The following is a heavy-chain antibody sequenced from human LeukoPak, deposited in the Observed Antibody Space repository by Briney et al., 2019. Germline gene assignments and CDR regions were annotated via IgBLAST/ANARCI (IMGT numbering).Heavy chain of an antibody. CDR3: ARDKSYSSGFDY. CDR2: IYYSGST. CDR1: GGSISSYH. Sequence: SETLSLTCTVSGGSISSYHWSWIRQPPGKGLEWIGYIYYSGSTNYNPSLKSRVTISVDTSKNQFSLKLSSVAAADTAVYYCARDKSYSSGFDYWGQGTLVTVSS. J-gene: IGHJ4*02. D-gene: IGHD6-19*01. V-gene: IGHV4-59*01.